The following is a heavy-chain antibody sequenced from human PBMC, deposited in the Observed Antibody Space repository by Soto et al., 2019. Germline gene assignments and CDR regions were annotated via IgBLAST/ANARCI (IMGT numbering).Heavy chain of an antibody. Sequence: SETLSLTCAVVGDSLRGQSWNWIRESPGKGLEWIGEIDQSGGTNYNPSLKSRAIISDDTSKNQFSLTLTSVTAADTAVYYCARARTSAAVFYFDYWGQGTLVSVSS. V-gene: IGHV4-34*01. CDR3: ARARTSAAVFYFDY. CDR2: IDQSGGT. J-gene: IGHJ4*02. D-gene: IGHD6-13*01. CDR1: GDSLRGQS.